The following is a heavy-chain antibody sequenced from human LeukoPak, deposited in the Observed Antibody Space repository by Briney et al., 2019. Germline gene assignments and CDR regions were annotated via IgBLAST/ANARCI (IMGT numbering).Heavy chain of an antibody. Sequence: GGSLTLSCAASGFTFSSYSMNWVRQAPGKGLEWVSSISSSSSYIYYADSVKGRFTISRDNAKNSLYLQMNSLRAEDTAVYYCARDPPPGIAVAGSKDAFDIWGQGTMVTVSS. CDR2: ISSSSSYI. J-gene: IGHJ3*02. CDR1: GFTFSSYS. CDR3: ARDPPPGIAVAGSKDAFDI. D-gene: IGHD6-19*01. V-gene: IGHV3-21*01.